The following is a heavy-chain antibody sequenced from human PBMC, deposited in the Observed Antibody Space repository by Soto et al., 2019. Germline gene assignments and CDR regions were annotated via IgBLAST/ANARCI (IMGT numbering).Heavy chain of an antibody. CDR1: GGSISSGGYY. CDR2: IYYSGST. V-gene: IGHV4-31*03. CDR3: ARGYYYYGSGSYQLTYYYYYYMDV. D-gene: IGHD3-10*01. Sequence: QVQLQESGPGLVKPSQTLSLTCTVSGGSISSGGYYWSWIRQHPGKGLEWIGYIYYSGSTYYNPSLKSRVTISVDTSKNQFSLKLSSVTAADTAVYSCARGYYYYGSGSYQLTYYYYYYMDVWGKGTTVTVSS. J-gene: IGHJ6*03.